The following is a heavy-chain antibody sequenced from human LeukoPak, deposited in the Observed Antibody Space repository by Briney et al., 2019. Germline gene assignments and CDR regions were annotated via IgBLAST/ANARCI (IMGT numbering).Heavy chain of an antibody. CDR3: ARRPVRDGYFDY. D-gene: IGHD3-10*01. J-gene: IGHJ4*02. CDR2: IYSDGNT. V-gene: IGHV3-66*01. CDR1: RFTVSSNY. Sequence: GGSLRLSCAASRFTVSSNYMGWVRQPPGKGLEWVSVIYSDGNTYYADSVKGRFTMSRDDSKNTLYLQMNSLGAEDTAVYYCARRPVRDGYFDYRGQGTLATVSS.